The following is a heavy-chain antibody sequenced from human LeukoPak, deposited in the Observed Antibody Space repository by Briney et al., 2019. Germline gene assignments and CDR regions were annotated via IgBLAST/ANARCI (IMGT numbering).Heavy chain of an antibody. D-gene: IGHD1-7*01. CDR1: GGSISGYY. J-gene: IGHJ3*02. CDR2: VYTSGST. CDR3: ARLITGTTTALDI. Sequence: SETLSLTCSVSGGSISGYYWTWIRQPAGKGLEWIGRVYTSGSTHYNPSLKTRLTMSVDTSKNQFSLKLSPVTAADTAVYYCARLITGTTTALDIWGQGTMVTVSS. V-gene: IGHV4-4*07.